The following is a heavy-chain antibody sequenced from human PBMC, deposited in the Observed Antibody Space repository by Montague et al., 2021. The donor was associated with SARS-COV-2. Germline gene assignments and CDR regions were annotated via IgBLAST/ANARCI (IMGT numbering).Heavy chain of an antibody. D-gene: IGHD3-22*01. CDR1: GDSISTSY. V-gene: IGHV4-59*01. J-gene: IGHJ6*02. CDR2: VYYRARS. CDR3: VRTDRWDTATPPLYYYKGRDQVSRHRKSVHASETVVSVRAAADAWDHCTTKGYGSKDLDF. Sequence: SETLSLTCTVSGDSISTSYWACFRQLPAKRLEWYGCVYYRARSSYYSSLISRVTISLDTSTNQLSLHLMSVTAAATAVYFCVRTDRWDTATPPLYYYKGRDQVSRHRKSVHASETVVSVRAAADAWDHCTTKGYGSKDLDFWGQGTPVTVSS.